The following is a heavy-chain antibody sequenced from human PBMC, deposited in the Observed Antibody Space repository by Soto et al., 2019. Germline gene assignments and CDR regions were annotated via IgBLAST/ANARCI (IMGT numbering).Heavy chain of an antibody. J-gene: IGHJ3*02. D-gene: IGHD6-13*01. V-gene: IGHV4-31*03. CDR3: ARGGAGPKGSSRWPADAFDI. CDR2: ISYSGST. Sequence: QVQLQESGPGLVKPSQTLSLTCTVSGGSISSGGYYWSWIRQHPGKGLEWIGYISYSGSTYYNSSLKSRVTISVAPSKTQFSLKLTSATAADTAVYYCARGGAGPKGSSRWPADAFDIWGQGTMVTVSS. CDR1: GGSISSGGYY.